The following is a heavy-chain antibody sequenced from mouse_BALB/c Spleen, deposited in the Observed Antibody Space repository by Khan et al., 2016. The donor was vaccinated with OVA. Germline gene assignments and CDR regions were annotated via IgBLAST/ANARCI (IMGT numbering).Heavy chain of an antibody. CDR1: GFSLSRYN. Sequence: QVQLKESGPGLVAPSQSLSITCNVSGFSLSRYNIHWVRQPPGKGLEWLGMIWGGGGTDYNSSLKSRLSIRKDNSKSQVFLKMSSLQTEDTAMYYCARAYYRYDGYYAMDYWGQGTSVTVSS. V-gene: IGHV2-6-4*01. CDR2: IWGGGGT. D-gene: IGHD2-14*01. CDR3: ARAYYRYDGYYAMDY. J-gene: IGHJ4*01.